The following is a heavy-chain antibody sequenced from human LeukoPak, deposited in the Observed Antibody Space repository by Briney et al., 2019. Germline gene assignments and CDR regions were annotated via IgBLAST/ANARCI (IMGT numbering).Heavy chain of an antibody. CDR3: ARGRGYCSGGSCYRWFDP. CDR1: GYTFTSYG. J-gene: IGHJ5*02. D-gene: IGHD2-15*01. CDR2: MNPNSGNT. V-gene: IGHV1-8*02. Sequence: GASVKVSCKASGYTFTSYGISWVRQAPGQGLEWMGWMNPNSGNTGYAQKFQGRVTMTRNTSISTAYMELSSLRSEDTAVYYCARGRGYCSGGSCYRWFDPWGQGTLVTVSS.